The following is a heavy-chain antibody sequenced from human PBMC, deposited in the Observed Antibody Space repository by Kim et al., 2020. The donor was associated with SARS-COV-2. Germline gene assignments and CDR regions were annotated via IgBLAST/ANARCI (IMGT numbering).Heavy chain of an antibody. CDR1: GGSISRSSYS. CDR2: IYHSGTT. Sequence: SQTLSLTCIVSGGSISRSSYSWGWIRQAPGKGLQWIGNIYHSGTTYYHPSLKSRASMSVDTSNNQISLQLSSVTAADTAVYYCVRQVMFEGVLFRVDPWGHGVLVIVSS. D-gene: IGHD3-10*02. CDR3: VRQVMFEGVLFRVDP. V-gene: IGHV4-39*01. J-gene: IGHJ5*02.